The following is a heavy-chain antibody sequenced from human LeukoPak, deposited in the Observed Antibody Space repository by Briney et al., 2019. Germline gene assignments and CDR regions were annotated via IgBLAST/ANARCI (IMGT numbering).Heavy chain of an antibody. D-gene: IGHD6-13*01. J-gene: IGHJ4*02. V-gene: IGHV3-23*01. Sequence: PGGSLRLSCAASGLTFSSYAMSWVRQAPGKGLEWVSAISGSGGSTYYADSVKGRFTISRDNSKNTLYLQMNSLRAEDTAVYYCAKDLVAASTFDYWGQGTLVTVSS. CDR2: ISGSGGST. CDR1: GLTFSSYA. CDR3: AKDLVAASTFDY.